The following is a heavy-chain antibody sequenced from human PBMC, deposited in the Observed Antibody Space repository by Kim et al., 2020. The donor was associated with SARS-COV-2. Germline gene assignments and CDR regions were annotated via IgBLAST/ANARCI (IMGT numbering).Heavy chain of an antibody. CDR1: GFTFSSYA. D-gene: IGHD6-13*01. V-gene: IGHV3-23*03. J-gene: IGHJ6*02. CDR2: IYSGGSST. CDR3: AKDGYSSSWNLIQYYYYGMDV. Sequence: GGSLRLSCAASGFTFSSYAMSWVRQAPGKGLEWVSVIYSGGSSTYYADSVKGRFTISRDNSKNTLYLQMNSLRAEDTAVYYCAKDGYSSSWNLIQYYYYGMDVWGQGTTVTVSS.